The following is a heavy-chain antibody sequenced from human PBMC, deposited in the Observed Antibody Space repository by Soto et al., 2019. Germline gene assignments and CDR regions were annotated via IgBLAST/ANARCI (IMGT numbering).Heavy chain of an antibody. CDR2: IKQDGSEK. D-gene: IGHD5-12*01. V-gene: IGHV3-7*05. CDR3: ARDPQRWLQSPHFDY. CDR1: GFTFSSYW. Sequence: GGSLRLSCAASGFTFSSYWMSWVRQAPGKGLEWVANIKQDGSEKYYVDSVKGRFTISRDNAKNSLYLQMNSLRAEDTAVYYCARDPQRWLQSPHFDYWGQGTLVTVSS. J-gene: IGHJ4*02.